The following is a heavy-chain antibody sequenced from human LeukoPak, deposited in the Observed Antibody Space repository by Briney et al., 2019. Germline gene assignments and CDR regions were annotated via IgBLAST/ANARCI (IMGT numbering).Heavy chain of an antibody. D-gene: IGHD2/OR15-2a*01. J-gene: IGHJ4*02. Sequence: GGSLRLSCAASGFTFSSYKMIWVRQAPGKGLEWVSYITTSGTTTYYADSLKGRFTISRDNANNSLYLQMNSLRAEDTAVYYCARVLFHSLAVFDYWGQGTLVTVSS. CDR2: ITTSGTTT. CDR3: ARVLFHSLAVFDY. V-gene: IGHV3-48*03. CDR1: GFTFSSYK.